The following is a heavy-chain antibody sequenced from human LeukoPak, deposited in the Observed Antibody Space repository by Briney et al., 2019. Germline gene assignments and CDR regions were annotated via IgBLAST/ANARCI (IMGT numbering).Heavy chain of an antibody. CDR2: IFYRGST. CDR1: GGSIGSAGHY. V-gene: IGHV4-31*03. J-gene: IGHJ5*02. CDR3: ARLLSSYSNYWFDP. Sequence: SQTLSLTCSVSGGSIGSAGHYWSWIRQRPGKGLEWIGHIFYRGSTYFNPSLKSRLTMSVDTSKNQFSLTLSSVTAADTAVYYCARLLSSYSNYWFDPWGQGTLVTVSS. D-gene: IGHD4-11*01.